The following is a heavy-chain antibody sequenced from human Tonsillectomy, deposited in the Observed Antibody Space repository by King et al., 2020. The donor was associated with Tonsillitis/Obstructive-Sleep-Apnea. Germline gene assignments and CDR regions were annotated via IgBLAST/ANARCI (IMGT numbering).Heavy chain of an antibody. CDR2: INPSGGST. J-gene: IGHJ4*02. V-gene: IGHV1-46*01. D-gene: IGHD3-10*01. Sequence: QLVQSGAEVKKPGASVKVSCKASGYTFTSYYMHWVRQAPGQGLEWMGIINPSGGSTSYAQKFQGRVTMTRDTSTSTVYMELSSLRSEDTAVYYCARDVGTMVQGAPLDHFACLAQGTLVTVSS. CDR3: ARDVGTMVQGAPLDHFAC. CDR1: GYTFTSYY.